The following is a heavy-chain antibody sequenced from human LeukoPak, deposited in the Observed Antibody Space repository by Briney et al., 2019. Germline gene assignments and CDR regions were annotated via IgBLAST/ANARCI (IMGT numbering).Heavy chain of an antibody. V-gene: IGHV3-21*01. CDR3: ARQVGVDDAFDI. D-gene: IGHD1-26*01. CDR2: ISSGSSYI. Sequence: GGSLRLSCAASGFTFNSYSMNWVRQAPGKGLEWVASISSGSSYIFYADSVKGRFTISRDNAKNSLYLQMNSLRAEDTAVYYCARQVGVDDAFDIWGQGTMVSVSS. J-gene: IGHJ3*02. CDR1: GFTFNSYS.